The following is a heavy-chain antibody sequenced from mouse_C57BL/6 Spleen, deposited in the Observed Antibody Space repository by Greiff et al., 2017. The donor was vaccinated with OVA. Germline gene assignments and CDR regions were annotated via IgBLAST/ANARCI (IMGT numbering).Heavy chain of an antibody. V-gene: IGHV1-69*01. CDR2: INPSDSYT. D-gene: IGHD1-1*01. CDR1: GYPFPSYW. Sequence: QLQQPGAELVMPGASVKLSCKVSGYPFPSYWMHGVRRRPGQGLGWIGEINPSDSYTNYNQKFKGKSTLTVDKSSSTAYMQLSSLTSEDSAVYYCARKTTVVAHFDYWGQGTTLTVSS. J-gene: IGHJ2*01. CDR3: ARKTTVVAHFDY.